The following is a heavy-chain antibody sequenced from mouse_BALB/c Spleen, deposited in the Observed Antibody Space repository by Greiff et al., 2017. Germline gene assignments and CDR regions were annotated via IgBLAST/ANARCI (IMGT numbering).Heavy chain of an antibody. CDR2: ISSGSSTI. CDR1: GFTFSSFG. Sequence: EVHLVESGGGLVQPGGSRKLSCAASGFTFSSFGMHWVRQAPEKGLEWVAYISSGSSTIYYADTVKGRFTISRDNPKNTLFLQMTSLRSEDTAMYYCARLGRGAMDYWGQGTSVTVSS. V-gene: IGHV5-17*02. D-gene: IGHD4-1*01. J-gene: IGHJ4*01. CDR3: ARLGRGAMDY.